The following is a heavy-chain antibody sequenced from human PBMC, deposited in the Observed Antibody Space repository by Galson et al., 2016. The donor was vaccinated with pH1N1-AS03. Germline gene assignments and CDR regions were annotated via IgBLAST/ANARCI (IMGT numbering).Heavy chain of an antibody. J-gene: IGHJ4*02. Sequence: QSGAEVKKPGESLKISCKTSGYIFTSYWVAWVRHMPEKGLKWMGNIYPGESDTRYSPSLQGQVTISADMSINTAYLQWSSLMDSDTAIYYFARQVRDGYNNYFDYWGQGILVTVSS. CDR3: ARQVRDGYNNYFDY. V-gene: IGHV5-51*01. D-gene: IGHD5-24*01. CDR1: GYIFTSYW. CDR2: IYPGESDT.